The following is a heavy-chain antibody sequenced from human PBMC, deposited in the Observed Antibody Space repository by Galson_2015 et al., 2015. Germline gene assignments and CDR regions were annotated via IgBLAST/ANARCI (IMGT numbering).Heavy chain of an antibody. J-gene: IGHJ6*01. CDR2: VHYSGST. Sequence: PGKGLEWIGGVHYSGSTNYKPSLKSRVTISVDASKNHFSLILSSVTAADTAVYYCMFFYDSADVSDTSFNAVDVWGQGTSVTVAS. D-gene: IGHD5/OR15-5a*01. V-gene: IGHV4-39*02. CDR3: MFFYDSADVSDTSFNAVDV.